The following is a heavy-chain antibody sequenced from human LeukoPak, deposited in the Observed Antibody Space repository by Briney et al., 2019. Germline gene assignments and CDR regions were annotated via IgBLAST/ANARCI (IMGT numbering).Heavy chain of an antibody. V-gene: IGHV1-2*02. CDR3: ALEQGYCSGGSCYRWFDP. CDR2: INPNSGGT. D-gene: IGHD2-15*01. J-gene: IGHJ5*02. CDR1: GYTFTGYY. Sequence: PMASVKVSCKASGYTFTGYYMHWVRQAPGQGLEWVGWINPNSGGTNYAQKFQGRVTMTRDTSIGTAYMELSRLRSDDTAVYYCALEQGYCSGGSCYRWFDPWGQGTLVTVSS.